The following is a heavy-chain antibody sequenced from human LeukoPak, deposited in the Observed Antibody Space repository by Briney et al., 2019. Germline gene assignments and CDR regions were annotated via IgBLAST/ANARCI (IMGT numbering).Heavy chain of an antibody. CDR1: GYTFTSYY. CDR2: INPSGGST. J-gene: IGHJ4*02. D-gene: IGHD3-3*01. V-gene: IGHV1-46*01. CDR3: ARVNPLLVPYYDFWSGQPPDY. Sequence: GASVKVSCKASGYTFTSYYMHWVRQAPGQGLEWMGIINPSGGSTSYAQKFQGRVTMTRDTSTSTVYMELSSLRSEDTAVYYCARVNPLLVPYYDFWSGQPPDYWGQGALVTVSS.